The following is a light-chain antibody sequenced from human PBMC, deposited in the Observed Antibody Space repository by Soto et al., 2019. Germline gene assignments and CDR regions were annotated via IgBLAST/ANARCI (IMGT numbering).Light chain of an antibody. Sequence: EIVVTQSPATLSVSPGERATLSCRASQSVGNNFAWYQQKPGQAPRLLIFATSTRATGVPARVSGSGSGTEFTLTIGSLQSEDFAVYYCQQYGDWPLSFGGGAKVEIE. CDR1: QSVGNN. CDR3: QQYGDWPLS. J-gene: IGKJ4*01. V-gene: IGKV3-15*01. CDR2: ATS.